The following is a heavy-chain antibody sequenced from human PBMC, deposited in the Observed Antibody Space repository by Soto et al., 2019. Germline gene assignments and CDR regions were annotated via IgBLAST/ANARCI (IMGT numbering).Heavy chain of an antibody. Sequence: EVQLVESGGVVVQPGGSLRLSCAASGFTFDDYTMHWVRQAPGKSLEWVSLISWDGGSTYYADSVKGRFTISRDNSKNSLYLQMNSLRTEDTALYYCAKDIGVATRGYFDYWGQGTLVTVSS. V-gene: IGHV3-43*01. CDR1: GFTFDDYT. D-gene: IGHD5-12*01. J-gene: IGHJ4*02. CDR3: AKDIGVATRGYFDY. CDR2: ISWDGGST.